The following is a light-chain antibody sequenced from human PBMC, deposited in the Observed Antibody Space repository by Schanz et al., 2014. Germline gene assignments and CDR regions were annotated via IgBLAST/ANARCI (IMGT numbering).Light chain of an antibody. CDR1: SSNIGSNT. J-gene: IGLJ3*02. V-gene: IGLV1-44*01. CDR2: NDN. Sequence: QSVLAQPPSASETPGQRVTISCSGSSSNIGSNTVNWYQRLPGTAPKLLIYNDNQRPSGVSDRFSGSKSGNTASLTISGLQAEDEADYYCSSYAGTNNFGVFGGGTKLTVL. CDR3: SSYAGTNNFGV.